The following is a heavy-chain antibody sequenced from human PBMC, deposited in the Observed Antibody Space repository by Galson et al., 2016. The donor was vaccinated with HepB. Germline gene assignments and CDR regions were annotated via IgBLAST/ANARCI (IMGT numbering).Heavy chain of an antibody. CDR1: GFSFSDYK. D-gene: IGHD3-10*01. J-gene: IGHJ4*02. V-gene: IGHV3-21*06. CDR2: ISSESSYI. Sequence: LRLSCAASGFSFSDYKMAWVRQAPGKGLEWVSSISSESSYIYYADSVKGRFTISRDNAKNSFYLEMNSVRVEDTALYYCARLRWAGIRRGIDSWGQGTLVIVSS. CDR3: ARLRWAGIRRGIDS.